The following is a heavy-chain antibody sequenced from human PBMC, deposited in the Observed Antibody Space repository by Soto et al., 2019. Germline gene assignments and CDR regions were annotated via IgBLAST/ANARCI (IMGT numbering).Heavy chain of an antibody. D-gene: IGHD6-13*01. Sequence: QITLKESGPTLVKPTQTLTLTCTFSGFSLSTSGVGVGWIRQPPGKALEWLAVIYWDDDKRYSPYLKSRLTITKDTSKNQVVLTMTNVDPGDTATYYGVHRATLGGSWDTGYLDYWGQGTLVTVSS. V-gene: IGHV2-5*02. CDR2: IYWDDDK. J-gene: IGHJ4*02. CDR1: GFSLSTSGVG. CDR3: VHRATLGGSWDTGYLDY.